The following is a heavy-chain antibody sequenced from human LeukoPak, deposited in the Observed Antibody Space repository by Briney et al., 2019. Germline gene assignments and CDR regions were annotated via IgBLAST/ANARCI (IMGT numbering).Heavy chain of an antibody. CDR3: ATPLDYYDRSDSHQGGD. J-gene: IGHJ4*02. D-gene: IGHD3-22*01. CDR2: IKHDGSEK. Sequence: GGSLRLSCAASGLTFSRHWMTWVRQAPGKGLEWEANIKHDGSEKNYVDSVKGRLTISRDNAKNSLYLQMNSLRAEGTAVYYCATPLDYYDRSDSHQGGDWGQGTLVTVSS. CDR1: GLTFSRHW. V-gene: IGHV3-7*03.